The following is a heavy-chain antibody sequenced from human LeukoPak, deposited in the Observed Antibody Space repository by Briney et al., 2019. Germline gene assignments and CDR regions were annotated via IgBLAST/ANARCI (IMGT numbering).Heavy chain of an antibody. D-gene: IGHD5-24*01. CDR2: VYNNGNT. J-gene: IGHJ4*02. Sequence: PSETLSLTCTVSGGSISSYYWTWIRQAPGKGLEWIGSVYNNGNTNYNPSLKSRFTVSVDTSKNQFSLRLGSVAAADTAVYYCVAGRWLQQLYWGQGALVIVPS. CDR3: VAGRWLQQLY. V-gene: IGHV4-59*03. CDR1: GGSISSYY.